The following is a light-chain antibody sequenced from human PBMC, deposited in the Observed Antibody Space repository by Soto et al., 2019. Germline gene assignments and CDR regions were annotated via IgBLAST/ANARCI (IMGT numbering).Light chain of an antibody. V-gene: IGLV2-14*01. CDR1: NSDVGSYNR. Sequence: QPALTQPASVSGSPGQSITISCTGTNSDVGSYNRVSWYQQPPGTAPKLIIYDVNNRPSGVSYRFSGSKSGNTASLTISGLQAEDEADYYCNSYTTSETYVFGTGTKVTVL. CDR3: NSYTTSETYV. J-gene: IGLJ1*01. CDR2: DVN.